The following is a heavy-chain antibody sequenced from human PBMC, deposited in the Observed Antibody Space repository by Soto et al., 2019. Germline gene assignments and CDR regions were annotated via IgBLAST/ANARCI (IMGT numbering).Heavy chain of an antibody. Sequence: EVQLVESGGGLVQPGGSLKLSCAASGFTFSGAAIHWVRQASGKGLEWVGRIRNKANNHATTYAASVKGRFTISRDDSRNTAYLQMNSLKTEDTAVYYCARPYTVTMPPQWGQGTTVTVSS. V-gene: IGHV3-73*01. CDR3: ARPYTVTMPPQ. J-gene: IGHJ6*02. CDR2: IRNKANNHAT. CDR1: GFTFSGAA. D-gene: IGHD4-17*01.